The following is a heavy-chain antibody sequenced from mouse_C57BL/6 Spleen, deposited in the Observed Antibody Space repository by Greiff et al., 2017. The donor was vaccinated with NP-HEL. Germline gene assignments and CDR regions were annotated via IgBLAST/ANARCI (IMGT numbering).Heavy chain of an antibody. J-gene: IGHJ2*01. Sequence: QVQLQQSGPGLVQPSQSLSITCTASGFSLTSYGVHWVRQSPGKGLEWLGVIWSGGSTDYNAAFISRLSISKDNSKSQVFFKMNSLQADDTAIYYCARNHYYGSSYNYFDYWGQGTTLTVSS. CDR3: ARNHYYGSSYNYFDY. CDR2: IWSGGST. V-gene: IGHV2-2*01. CDR1: GFSLTSYG. D-gene: IGHD1-1*01.